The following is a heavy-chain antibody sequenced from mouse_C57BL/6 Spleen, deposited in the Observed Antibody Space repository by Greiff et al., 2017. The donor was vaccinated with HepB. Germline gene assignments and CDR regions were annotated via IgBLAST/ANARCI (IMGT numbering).Heavy chain of an antibody. CDR1: GSAFSSSW. CDR3: ARGSGTTIDY. V-gene: IGHV1-82*01. Sequence: QVQLQQSGPELVKPGASVKISCKASGSAFSSSWMNWVMQRPGKGLVWIGRIYPGDGDTNYNGKFKGQATLTADKSSSTAYMQLSSLTSEDSAVYFCARGSGTTIDYWGQGTTLTVSS. J-gene: IGHJ2*01. D-gene: IGHD3-2*02. CDR2: IYPGDGDT.